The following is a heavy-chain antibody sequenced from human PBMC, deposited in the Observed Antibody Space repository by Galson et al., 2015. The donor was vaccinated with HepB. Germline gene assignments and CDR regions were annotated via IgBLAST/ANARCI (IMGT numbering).Heavy chain of an antibody. J-gene: IGHJ6*04. CDR3: AWRNNMNV. V-gene: IGHV3-7*03. CDR2: IQNDGSEK. CDR1: GFTVSGSW. Sequence: SLRLSCAAYGFTVSGSWLNWVRQAPRAGLEWVAKIQNDGSEKNYVASVKGRFAISRDNAKNSVSLQMNSLRAEDTAVYYCAWRNNMNVWGKGTTVIVSS.